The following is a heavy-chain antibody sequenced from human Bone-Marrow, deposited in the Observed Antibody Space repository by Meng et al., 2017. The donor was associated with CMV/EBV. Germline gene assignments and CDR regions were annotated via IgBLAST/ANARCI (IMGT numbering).Heavy chain of an antibody. CDR1: GGSISSTSYY. D-gene: IGHD6-13*01. J-gene: IGHJ4*02. V-gene: IGHV4-39*01. CDR3: ASQAGYDSTWSII. Sequence: SETLSLTCTVSGGSISSTSYYWGWIRQPPGNGLEWIGTIYYSVTTYNNPSLKSRVTLAVDTSKNQFSLTLSSVTAADTAVYFCASQAGYDSTWSIIWGQGTLVTDSS. CDR2: IYYSVTT.